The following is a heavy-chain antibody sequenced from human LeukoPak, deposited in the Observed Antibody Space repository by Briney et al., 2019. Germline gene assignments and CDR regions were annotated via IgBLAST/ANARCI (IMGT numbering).Heavy chain of an antibody. CDR1: GFTFSSYA. Sequence: GGSLRLSCAASGFTFSSYAMHWVRQAPGKGLEWVAVISYDGSNKYYADSVKGRFTISRDNSKNTLYLQMNSLRAEDTAVYYCARDYSRGYSYVYYYGMDVWGQGTTVTVSS. CDR2: ISYDGSNK. V-gene: IGHV3-30-3*01. J-gene: IGHJ6*02. D-gene: IGHD5-18*01. CDR3: ARDYSRGYSYVYYYGMDV.